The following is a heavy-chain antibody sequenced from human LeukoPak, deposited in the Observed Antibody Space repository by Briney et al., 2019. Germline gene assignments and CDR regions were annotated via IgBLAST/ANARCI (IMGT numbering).Heavy chain of an antibody. J-gene: IGHJ4*02. CDR3: AKDRVRGGWYYFDY. CDR2: ISDDGSNK. D-gene: IGHD6-19*01. CDR1: GFTFSSYG. Sequence: GGSLRLSCAASGFTFSSYGMHWVRQAPGKGLEWVAVISDDGSNKYYGDSVKGRFTISRDNSKNTLYLQMNSLRAEDTAVYYCAKDRVRGGWYYFDYWGQGTLVTVSS. V-gene: IGHV3-30*18.